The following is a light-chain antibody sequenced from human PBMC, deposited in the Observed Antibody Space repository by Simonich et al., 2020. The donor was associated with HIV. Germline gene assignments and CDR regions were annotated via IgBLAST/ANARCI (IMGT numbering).Light chain of an antibody. CDR1: QSVSSN. Sequence: EIVMTQSPATLSVSPGERATLSCRASQSVSSNFAWYQQKPGQAPRLLIYGASTRATGIPARFMGSGSGTEFTLTISSLQSEDFAVYYCQQYNNWPPYTFGQGTKLEIK. CDR3: QQYNNWPPYT. CDR2: GAS. V-gene: IGKV3-15*01. J-gene: IGKJ2*01.